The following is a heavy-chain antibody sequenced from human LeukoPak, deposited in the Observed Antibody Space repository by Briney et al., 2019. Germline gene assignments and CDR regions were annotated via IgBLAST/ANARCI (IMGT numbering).Heavy chain of an antibody. J-gene: IGHJ3*02. CDR2: IYPDDSDT. Sequence: GESLKISCKGSGYSFTNYWIAWVRQMPGKGLEWMGIIYPDDSDTRYSPSFQGRVTISADKSISTAYLQWSSLRASDTAMYYCARIWLRAFDIWGQGTMVTVSS. CDR1: GYSFTNYW. D-gene: IGHD3-16*01. CDR3: ARIWLRAFDI. V-gene: IGHV5-51*01.